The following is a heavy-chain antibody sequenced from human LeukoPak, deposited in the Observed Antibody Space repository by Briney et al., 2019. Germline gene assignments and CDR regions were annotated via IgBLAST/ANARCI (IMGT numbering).Heavy chain of an antibody. CDR2: ISSSSSYI. CDR3: AREYSGWSFDY. D-gene: IGHD6-19*01. J-gene: IGHJ4*02. Sequence: GGSLRLSCAASGFTFSSYNMNWVRQAPGKGLEWGSSISSSSSYIYFADSLKGRFTISRDNAKNSLYLQMNSLRAEDTAVYYCAREYSGWSFDYWGQGTLVTVSS. V-gene: IGHV3-21*01. CDR1: GFTFSSYN.